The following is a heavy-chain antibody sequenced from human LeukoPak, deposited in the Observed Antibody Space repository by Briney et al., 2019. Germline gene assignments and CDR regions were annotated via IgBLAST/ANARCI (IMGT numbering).Heavy chain of an antibody. Sequence: PSKTLSLTCAVYVGSFSGSYWSWIRQPPGKGLDWIGEFNHSGSTNYNPSLKSRVTISVDTSKNQFSLKLSSVTAADTAVYYCARGRRVQPYFYYYMDVWGKGTTVTVSS. V-gene: IGHV4-34*01. D-gene: IGHD1-1*01. J-gene: IGHJ6*03. CDR3: ARGRRVQPYFYYYMDV. CDR2: FNHSGST. CDR1: VGSFSGSY.